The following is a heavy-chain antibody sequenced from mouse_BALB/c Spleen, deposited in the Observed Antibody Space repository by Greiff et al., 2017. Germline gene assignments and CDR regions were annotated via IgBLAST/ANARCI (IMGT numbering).Heavy chain of an antibody. CDR1: GYAFSSYW. J-gene: IGHJ3*01. CDR3: ARDGYYRFAY. V-gene: IGHV1-80*01. CDR2: IYTGDGDT. Sequence: VQLQQSGAELVRPGCSVKISCKASGYAFSSYWMNWVKQRPGQGLEWIGQIYTGDGDTNYNGKFKGKATLTADTSSITSCMQLSSLTSEDSAVYFCARDGYYRFAYWGQGTLVTVSA. D-gene: IGHD2-3*01.